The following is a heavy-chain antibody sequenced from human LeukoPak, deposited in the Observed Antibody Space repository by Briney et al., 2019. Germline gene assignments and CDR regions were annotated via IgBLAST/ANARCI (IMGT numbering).Heavy chain of an antibody. CDR2: IYYSGST. J-gene: IGHJ1*01. Sequence: KPSETLSLTCTISGGSISSYYWSWIRQPPGKGLEWIGYIYYSGSTNYNPSLKSRVTISVDTSKNQFSLKLSSVTAADTAAYYCARDHYFQHWGQGTLVTVSS. CDR3: ARDHYFQH. V-gene: IGHV4-59*01. CDR1: GGSISSYY.